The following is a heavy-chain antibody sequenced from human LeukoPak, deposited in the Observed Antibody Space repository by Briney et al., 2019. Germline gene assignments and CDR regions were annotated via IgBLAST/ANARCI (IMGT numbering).Heavy chain of an antibody. D-gene: IGHD5-24*01. CDR1: GYTFTSYY. Sequence: GASVTVSCKASGYTFTSYYMHWVRQAPGQGLEWMGIINPSGGSTSYAQKFQGRVTMTRNTSISTAYMELSSLRSEDTAVYYCARGGRNGYNLYAFDIWGQGTMVTVSS. J-gene: IGHJ3*02. CDR2: INPSGGST. V-gene: IGHV1-46*01. CDR3: ARGGRNGYNLYAFDI.